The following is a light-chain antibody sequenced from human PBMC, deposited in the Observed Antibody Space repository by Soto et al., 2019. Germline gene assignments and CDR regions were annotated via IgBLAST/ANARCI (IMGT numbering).Light chain of an antibody. CDR2: RND. CDR1: ISNIGNNY. Sequence: QPVLTQPSSVSGTPGQGVTISCSGSISNIGNNYVYWFQQLPGTAPKVLSNRNDQRPSGVPDRFSGSKSGTSASLAISGLRSEDEADYYCAAWDDTVRSYVFGTGTKLTV. J-gene: IGLJ1*01. V-gene: IGLV1-47*01. CDR3: AAWDDTVRSYV.